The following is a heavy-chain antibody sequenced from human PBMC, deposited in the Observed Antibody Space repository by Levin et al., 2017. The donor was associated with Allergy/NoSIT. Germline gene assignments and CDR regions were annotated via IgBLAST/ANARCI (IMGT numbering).Heavy chain of an antibody. D-gene: IGHD2-8*01. Sequence: VASVKVSCVASGFTFSSYWMHWVRQTPGKGLVCVSRINGDGSTTTYADSVKGRFTISRDNAKNTLYLQMNSLRAEDTAVYYCARARYCTSGDCYSDSWGQGTLVTVSS. CDR3: ARARYCTSGDCYSDS. CDR2: INGDGSTT. V-gene: IGHV3-74*01. J-gene: IGHJ4*02. CDR1: GFTFSSYW.